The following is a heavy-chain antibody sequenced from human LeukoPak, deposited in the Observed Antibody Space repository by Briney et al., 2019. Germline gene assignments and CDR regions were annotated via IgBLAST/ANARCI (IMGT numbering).Heavy chain of an antibody. CDR3: TKRDSDWFSPPHY. V-gene: IGHV3-23*01. J-gene: IGHJ4*01. CDR2: VSGRGDNT. Sequence: PGGSLRLSCTASGFTFRNYWMNWVRQAPGKGLEWVSAVSGRGDNTYYADSVKGRFTISKDISKNTLYLQMNSLRVEDTAIYYCTKRDSDWFSPPHYWGRGTLVTVSS. D-gene: IGHD3-9*01. CDR1: GFTFRNYW.